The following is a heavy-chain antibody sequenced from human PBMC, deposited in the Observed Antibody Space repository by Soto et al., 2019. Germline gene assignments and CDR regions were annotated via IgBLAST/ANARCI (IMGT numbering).Heavy chain of an antibody. V-gene: IGHV3-23*01. J-gene: IGHJ6*02. Sequence: PGGSLRLSCAASGFTFSSYAMSWVRQAPGKGLEWVSGFSGSGGSTYYADSVKGRFTISRDNSKNTLYLQMNTLRVEDTAVYYCAKDQAEGGFTYGFFYYYGLDVWGQGTTVTVS. CDR2: FSGSGGST. D-gene: IGHD5-18*01. CDR1: GFTFSSYA. CDR3: AKDQAEGGFTYGFFYYYGLDV.